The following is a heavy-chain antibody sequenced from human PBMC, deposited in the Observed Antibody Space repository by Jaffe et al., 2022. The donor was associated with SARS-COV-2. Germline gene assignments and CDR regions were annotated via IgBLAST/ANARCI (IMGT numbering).Heavy chain of an antibody. J-gene: IGHJ4*02. CDR1: GDSISSGGYS. CDR2: IYHSGTT. D-gene: IGHD6-19*01. Sequence: QLQLQESGSGLVKPSQTLSLTCAVSGDSISSGGYSWSWIRQPPGKGLEWIGYIYHSGTTYYNPSLKSRVTISVDRSRTQFSLNLSSVTAADTAVYYCARGVGGSVADYLDYWGQGTLVTVSS. CDR3: ARGVGGSVADYLDY. V-gene: IGHV4-30-2*01.